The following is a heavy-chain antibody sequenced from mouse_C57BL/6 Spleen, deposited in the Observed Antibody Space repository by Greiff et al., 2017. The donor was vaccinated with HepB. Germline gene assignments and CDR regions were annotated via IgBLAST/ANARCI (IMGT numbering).Heavy chain of an antibody. V-gene: IGHV1-52*01. CDR2: IDPSDSET. CDR1: GYTFTSYW. J-gene: IGHJ1*03. CDR3: ARKRGYGNVWFFDV. D-gene: IGHD2-10*02. Sequence: QVQLQQPGAELVRPGSSVKLSCKASGYTFTSYWMHWVQQRPIKGLEWIGNIDPSDSETHYNQKFKDKATLTIDKAASTAYMQLSSLTSEDSAVYYCARKRGYGNVWFFDVWGTGTTVTVSS.